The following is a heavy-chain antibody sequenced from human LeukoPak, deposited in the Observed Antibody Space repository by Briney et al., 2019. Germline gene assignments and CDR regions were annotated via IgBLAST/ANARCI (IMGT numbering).Heavy chain of an antibody. J-gene: IGHJ5*02. CDR1: GGSFSGYY. CDR2: INHSGST. D-gene: IGHD3-22*01. Sequence: SETLSLTCAVYGGSFSGYYWSWIRQPPGKGLEWIGEINHSGSTNYNPSLKSRVTISVDTSKNQFSLKLSSVTAADTAVYYCARDRHLRYDSSGYYYRGRWFDPWGQGTLVAVSS. CDR3: ARDRHLRYDSSGYYYRGRWFDP. V-gene: IGHV4-34*01.